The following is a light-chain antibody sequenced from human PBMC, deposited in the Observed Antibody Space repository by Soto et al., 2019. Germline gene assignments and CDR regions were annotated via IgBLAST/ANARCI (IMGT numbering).Light chain of an antibody. CDR1: QSINSW. Sequence: DIQMTQSPSTLSASVGDRVTITCRASQSINSWLAWYQQKSGKAPKLLIYKASSLESGVPSRFSGSGSGTEFTLTISSLQPDDFATYSCQQYSGYSGTFGQGTKVEIK. J-gene: IGKJ1*01. V-gene: IGKV1-5*03. CDR2: KAS. CDR3: QQYSGYSGT.